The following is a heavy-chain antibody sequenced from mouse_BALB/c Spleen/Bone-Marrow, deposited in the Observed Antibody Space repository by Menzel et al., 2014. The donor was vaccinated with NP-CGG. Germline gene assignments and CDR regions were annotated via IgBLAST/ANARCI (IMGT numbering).Heavy chain of an antibody. CDR2: IDPANGNT. J-gene: IGHJ3*01. CDR3: ARNGNYGAWFAY. D-gene: IGHD2-1*01. CDR1: GFNIKDTY. V-gene: IGHV14-3*02. Sequence: DVKLQESGAELVKPGASVKLFCTASGFNIKDTYMHWVKQRPEQGLEWIGRIDPANGNTKYDPKFQGKATITADTSSNTAYLQLSSLTSEDTAVYYCARNGNYGAWFAYWGQGTLVTVSA.